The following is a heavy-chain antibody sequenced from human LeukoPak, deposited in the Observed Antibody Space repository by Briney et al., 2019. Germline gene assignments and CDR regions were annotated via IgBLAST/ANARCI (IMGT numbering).Heavy chain of an antibody. J-gene: IGHJ5*02. D-gene: IGHD6-6*01. V-gene: IGHV5-51*01. CDR3: ARRDDEEYSPFDP. CDR1: GYSFTSYW. CDR2: IYPGDSDT. Sequence: GESLKISCKGSGYSFTSYWIGWVRQMPGKGLEWMGIIYPGDSDTRYSPSFQGQVTISAGKPISTAYLQWSSLKASDTAMYYCARRDDEEYSPFDPWGQGTLVTVSS.